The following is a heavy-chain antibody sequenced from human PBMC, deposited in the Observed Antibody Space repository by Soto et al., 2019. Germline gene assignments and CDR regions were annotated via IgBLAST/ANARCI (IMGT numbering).Heavy chain of an antibody. Sequence: GGSLRLSCAASGFTFSSYSMNWVRQAPGKGLEWVSYISSSSSYIYYADSVKGRFTISRDNAKNSLYLQMNSLRAEDTAVYYCARDPGMIVPDAFDIWGQGTMVTVSS. CDR1: GFTFSSYS. V-gene: IGHV3-21*05. J-gene: IGHJ3*02. D-gene: IGHD3-22*01. CDR2: ISSSSSYI. CDR3: ARDPGMIVPDAFDI.